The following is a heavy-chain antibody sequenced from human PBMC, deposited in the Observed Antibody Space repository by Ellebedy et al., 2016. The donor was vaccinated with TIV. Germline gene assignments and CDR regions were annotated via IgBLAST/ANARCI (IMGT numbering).Heavy chain of an antibody. D-gene: IGHD5-18*01. V-gene: IGHV4-39*07. CDR2: IYYSGST. CDR1: AGTISTSSYY. CDR3: VSATWIQLWLLDY. J-gene: IGHJ4*02. Sequence: GSLRLSCTVSAGTISTSSYYWGWIRQPPGKGLEWIASIYYSGSTHYNLSLKSRVTISVDTSKDQFSLKLSSVTAADTAVYYCVSATWIQLWLLDYWGQGTLVTVSS.